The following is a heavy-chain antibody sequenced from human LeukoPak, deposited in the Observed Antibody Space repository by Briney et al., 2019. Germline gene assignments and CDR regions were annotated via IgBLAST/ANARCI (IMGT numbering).Heavy chain of an antibody. Sequence: PGRSLRLSCAASGFTFSSYGMHWVRQAPGKGLEWVAVIWYDGSNKYYADSVKGRFTISRDNSKNTLYLQMISLRAEDTAVYYCARDPLYGHVDYWGQGTLVTVSS. CDR1: GFTFSSYG. V-gene: IGHV3-33*01. J-gene: IGHJ4*02. D-gene: IGHD4-17*01. CDR3: ARDPLYGHVDY. CDR2: IWYDGSNK.